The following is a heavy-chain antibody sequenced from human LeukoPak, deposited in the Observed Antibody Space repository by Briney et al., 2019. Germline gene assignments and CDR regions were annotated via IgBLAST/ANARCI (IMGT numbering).Heavy chain of an antibody. J-gene: IGHJ6*03. CDR2: IGTTGDT. V-gene: IGHV3-13*01. CDR1: GFTFSSYD. CDR3: ARDEGIAARPDYYYYMDV. Sequence: GGSLRLSCEVSGFTFSSYDMHWVRQTTGKGLEWVSGIGTTGDTHYPDSVKGRFTVSRENAKNSLYLQMNSLRAGDTAVYYCARDEGIAARPDYYYYMDVWGKGTTVTVSS. D-gene: IGHD6-6*01.